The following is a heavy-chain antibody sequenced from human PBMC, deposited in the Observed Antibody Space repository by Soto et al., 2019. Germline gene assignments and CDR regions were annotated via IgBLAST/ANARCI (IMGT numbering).Heavy chain of an antibody. D-gene: IGHD6-19*01. CDR1: GGSFSGYY. J-gene: IGHJ4*02. CDR3: ARGDSVAEPGGGL. Sequence: QVQLQQWGAGLLKPSETLSLTCAVYGGSFSGYYWSWIRQPPGKGLEWIGEINHSGSTNYNPSLKRRVTISVDTSKNQFPLKRTAVTAADTAAYYCARGDSVAEPGGGLWGKGTLVTVAS. CDR2: INHSGST. V-gene: IGHV4-34*01.